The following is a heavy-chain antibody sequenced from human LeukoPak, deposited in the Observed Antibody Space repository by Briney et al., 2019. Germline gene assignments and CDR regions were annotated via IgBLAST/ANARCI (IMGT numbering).Heavy chain of an antibody. CDR1: GFTSTSYA. V-gene: IGHV3-30-3*01. CDR2: ISYDGSYK. J-gene: IGHJ6*02. Sequence: GGSLGLSCEASGFTSTSYAIHWFRQAPGKGLKWGAVISYDGSYKYYADSVKGRFTMSRDYSKNTVYLQMNSLRVEDTAVYYCARAAGTTTGGMDVWGQGTMGTVSS. CDR3: ARAAGTTTGGMDV. D-gene: IGHD1-14*01.